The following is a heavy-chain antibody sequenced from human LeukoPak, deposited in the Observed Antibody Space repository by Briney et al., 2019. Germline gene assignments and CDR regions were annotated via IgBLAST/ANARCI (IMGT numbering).Heavy chain of an antibody. D-gene: IGHD5-12*01. J-gene: IGHJ6*03. CDR1: GGSFSGYY. CDR2: INHSGST. V-gene: IGHV4-34*01. Sequence: SETLSLTCAVHGGSFSGYYRSWMRQPPGKGLEWIGEINHSGSTNYNPSLKSRVTISVDTSKNQFSLKLSSVTAADTAVYYCARGQDIVATIVRPRNYYYMDVWGKGTTVTVS. CDR3: ARGQDIVATIVRPRNYYYMDV.